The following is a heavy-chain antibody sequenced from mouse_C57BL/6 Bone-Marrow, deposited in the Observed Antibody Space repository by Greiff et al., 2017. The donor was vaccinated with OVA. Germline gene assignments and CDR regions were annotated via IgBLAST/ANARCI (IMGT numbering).Heavy chain of an antibody. V-gene: IGHV1-52*01. Sequence: VQLQQSGAELVRPGSSVKLSCKASGYTFTSYWMHWVKQRPIQGLEWIGNIDPSDSETHYNQKFKDKATLTVDKSSSTAYMQLSSLTSEDSAVYYCARVGDPDYFDYWGQGTTLTVSS. J-gene: IGHJ2*01. CDR3: ARVGDPDYFDY. CDR1: GYTFTSYW. CDR2: IDPSDSET.